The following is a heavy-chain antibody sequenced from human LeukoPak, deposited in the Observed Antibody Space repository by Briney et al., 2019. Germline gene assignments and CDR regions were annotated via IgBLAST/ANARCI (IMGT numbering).Heavy chain of an antibody. CDR1: GGSISTHW. D-gene: IGHD6-19*01. CDR3: ARHIGIAGLRGFDY. V-gene: IGHV4-4*02. J-gene: IGHJ4*02. Sequence: SETLSLTCDVSGGSISTHWWSWVRRPPGKGLEWIGEIYHSGTTNSNPSLKSRVTMSVDKTKNQFSLSLSSVTAADTAVYYCARHIGIAGLRGFDYWGQGTLVTVSS. CDR2: IYHSGTT.